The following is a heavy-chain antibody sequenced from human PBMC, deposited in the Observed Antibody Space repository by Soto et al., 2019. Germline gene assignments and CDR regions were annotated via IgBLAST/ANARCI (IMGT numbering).Heavy chain of an antibody. V-gene: IGHV3-30-3*01. Sequence: QVQLVESGGVLVQHGRSLRLSWAASGFTFSSYAMHWGRQAPGRGRGWVAVIAYDGSKKYYADSVKGRFTISRDNSKNTRYLQMNSLRAEDTAVYYCARDRIPSSSWYSHYYYGMDVWGQGTTVNGSS. J-gene: IGHJ6*02. CDR1: GFTFSSYA. CDR3: ARDRIPSSSWYSHYYYGMDV. CDR2: IAYDGSKK. D-gene: IGHD6-13*01.